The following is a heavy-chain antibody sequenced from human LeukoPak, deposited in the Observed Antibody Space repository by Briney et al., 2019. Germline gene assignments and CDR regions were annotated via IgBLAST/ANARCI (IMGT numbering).Heavy chain of an antibody. Sequence: PGGSLRLSCAPSGFTLSTFELNWVRQAPGKGLEWVSYISSSGTTVYYADSVKGRFTISRENAKSTLYLQMNSLRAEDTAVYYCAGGFGSYSPDYWGQGTLVTVSS. J-gene: IGHJ1*01. CDR1: GFTLSTFE. CDR2: ISSSGTTV. V-gene: IGHV3-48*03. CDR3: AGGFGSYSPDY. D-gene: IGHD3-10*01.